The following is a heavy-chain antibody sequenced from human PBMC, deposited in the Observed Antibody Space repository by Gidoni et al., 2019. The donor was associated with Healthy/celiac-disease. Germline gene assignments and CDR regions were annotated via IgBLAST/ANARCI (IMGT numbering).Heavy chain of an antibody. CDR1: RGSFSSSSYY. Sequence: QLQLQESGPGLVKPSETLSLTCTVSRGSFSSSSYYWGWIRQPPGKGLGWIGSIYYSRSTYYSPSLKSRVTISVDTSKNQFSLKLSSVTAADTAVYYCARHETTYYYGSGSRWFDYWGQGTLVTVSS. J-gene: IGHJ4*02. CDR3: ARHETTYYYGSGSRWFDY. D-gene: IGHD3-10*01. V-gene: IGHV4-39*01. CDR2: IYYSRST.